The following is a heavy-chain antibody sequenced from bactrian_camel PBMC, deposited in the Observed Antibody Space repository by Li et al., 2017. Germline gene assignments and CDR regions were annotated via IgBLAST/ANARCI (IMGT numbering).Heavy chain of an antibody. CDR1: GFTFSAYA. V-gene: IGHV3S40*01. D-gene: IGHD6*01. CDR3: VTDLMSRPGGSWYDTDFAY. Sequence: VQLVESGGGLVQPGGSLRLSCAASGFTFSAYAMSWVRQAPGKGLEWVSRINSGGGSTYYEDSVKGRFTISRDNDKNMVYLQMNSLKSEDTALYYCVTDLMSRPGGSWYDTDFAYWGQGTQVTVS. J-gene: IGHJ6*01. CDR2: INSGGGST.